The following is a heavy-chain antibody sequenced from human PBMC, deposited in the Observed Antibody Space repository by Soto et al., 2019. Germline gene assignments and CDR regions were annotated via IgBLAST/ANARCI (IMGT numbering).Heavy chain of an antibody. Sequence: SETLSLTCTVSGGSISSSSYYWGWIRQPPGKGLEWIGSIYYSGSTYYNPSLKSRVTISVDTSKNQFSLKLSSVTAADTAVYYCARHGGYYYDSSGYYSHDAFDIWGQGTMVTVSS. D-gene: IGHD3-22*01. J-gene: IGHJ3*02. CDR1: GGSISSSSYY. CDR3: ARHGGYYYDSSGYYSHDAFDI. V-gene: IGHV4-39*01. CDR2: IYYSGST.